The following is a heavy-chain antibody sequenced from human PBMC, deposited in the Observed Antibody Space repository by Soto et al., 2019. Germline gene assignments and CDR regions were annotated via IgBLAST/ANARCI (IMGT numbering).Heavy chain of an antibody. D-gene: IGHD6-25*01. CDR1: GGSVSNHY. CDR3: ARDAAHHISGLLDY. J-gene: IGHJ4*02. Sequence: PSETLSLTCTVSGGSVSNHYWSWIRQPPGKGLESIGFIYYTGSTSYNPSLGSRVTISVDTSKNQFSLKLSSVTAADTAIYYCARDAAHHISGLLDYWGQGALVTVSP. CDR2: IYYTGST. V-gene: IGHV4-59*02.